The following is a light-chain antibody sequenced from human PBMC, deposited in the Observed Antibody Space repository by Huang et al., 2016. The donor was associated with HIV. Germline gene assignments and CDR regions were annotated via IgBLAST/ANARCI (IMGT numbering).Light chain of an antibody. CDR2: DAS. V-gene: IGKV3-15*01. Sequence: DIVMTQSPATLSVSPRERATLSCRASQSVSSNLAWYQQKPGQAPRLLIYDASTRAAGIPVRFSGSGFGTEFTLTISSLQSEDFAVYFCQQYNQWPPRTFGGGTKVEIE. CDR1: QSVSSN. CDR3: QQYNQWPPRT. J-gene: IGKJ4*01.